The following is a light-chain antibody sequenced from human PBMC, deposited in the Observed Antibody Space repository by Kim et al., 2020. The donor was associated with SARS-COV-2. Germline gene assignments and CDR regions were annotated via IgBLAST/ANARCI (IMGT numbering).Light chain of an antibody. CDR3: KSRDSSGNLLV. CDR2: AKN. Sequence: SSELTQDPAVSVALGQTVRITCQGDNLRTYYASWYQQKPGQAPLLVIFAKNNRPSGIPDRFSGSNSGNTASLTITGAQAEDEADYYCKSRDSSGNLLVFGGGTQLTVL. V-gene: IGLV3-19*01. CDR1: NLRTYY. J-gene: IGLJ2*01.